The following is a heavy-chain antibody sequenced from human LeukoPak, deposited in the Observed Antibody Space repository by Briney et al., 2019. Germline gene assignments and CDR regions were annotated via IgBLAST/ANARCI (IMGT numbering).Heavy chain of an antibody. J-gene: IGHJ5*02. CDR3: AKAFRTAGYSSGSTA. D-gene: IGHD3-22*01. CDR1: GFTFSSYS. Sequence: GGSLRLSCAASGFTFSSYSMNWVRQAPGKGLEWVSSISSGSSYIYYADSVKGRFTISRDNSKNTLYLQMNSLRAEDTAVYYCAKAFRTAGYSSGSTAWGRGTLVTVSP. CDR2: ISSGSSYI. V-gene: IGHV3-21*01.